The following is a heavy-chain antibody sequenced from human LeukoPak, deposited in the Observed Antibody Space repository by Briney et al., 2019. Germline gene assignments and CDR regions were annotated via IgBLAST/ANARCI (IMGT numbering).Heavy chain of an antibody. J-gene: IGHJ4*02. V-gene: IGHV4-30-2*01. Sequence: SETPSLTCAVSGGSISSGGYSWSWIRQPPGKGLEWIGYIYHSGSTYYNPSLKSRVTISVDRSKNQFSLKLSSVTAADTAVYYCAAIFGVAAPFDYWGQGTLVTVSS. CDR3: AAIFGVAAPFDY. CDR1: GGSISSGGYS. D-gene: IGHD3-3*01. CDR2: IYHSGST.